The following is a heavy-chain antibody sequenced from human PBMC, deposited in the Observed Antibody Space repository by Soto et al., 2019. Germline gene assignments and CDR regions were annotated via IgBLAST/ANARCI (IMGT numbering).Heavy chain of an antibody. D-gene: IGHD6-6*01. J-gene: IGHJ5*02. CDR2: ISSSSTYI. V-gene: IGHV3-21*01. Sequence: GGSLRLSCAASGFTSSSYSMNWVRQAPGKGLEWVSSISSSSTYIYYADSVKGRFTISRDNAKNSLYLQMNSLRAEDTAVYYCAKSLAARLDWFDPWGQGTLVTVSS. CDR3: AKSLAARLDWFDP. CDR1: GFTSSSYS.